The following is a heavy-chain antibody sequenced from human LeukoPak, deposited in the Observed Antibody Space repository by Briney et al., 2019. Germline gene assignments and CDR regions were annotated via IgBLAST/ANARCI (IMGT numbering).Heavy chain of an antibody. J-gene: IGHJ6*04. CDR1: GFTFSSYE. Sequence: GGSLRLSCAASGFTFSSYEMIWVRQAPGKGLEWVSYITTSGSTSTIYYADSVRGRFTISRDNAKNSLYLQMNSLRAEDTAVYYGARGSGMDVWGKGTTVTVSS. CDR2: ITTSGSTSTI. CDR3: ARGSGMDV. V-gene: IGHV3-48*03.